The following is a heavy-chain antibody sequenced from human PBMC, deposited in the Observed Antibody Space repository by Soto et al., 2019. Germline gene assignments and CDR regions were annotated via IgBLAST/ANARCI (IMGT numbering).Heavy chain of an antibody. CDR3: ARIIAAAGTGYSYYGMDV. J-gene: IGHJ6*02. V-gene: IGHV4-30-4*01. CDR2: IHYSGST. CDR1: GGSISSGDYY. D-gene: IGHD6-13*01. Sequence: SETLSLTCTVSGGSISSGDYYWSWIRQPPGKGLEWIGYIHYSGSTYYNPSLKSRVPISVDTSKDQFSLKLSSVTAADTAVYYCARIIAAAGTGYSYYGMDVWGQRTTGTVSS.